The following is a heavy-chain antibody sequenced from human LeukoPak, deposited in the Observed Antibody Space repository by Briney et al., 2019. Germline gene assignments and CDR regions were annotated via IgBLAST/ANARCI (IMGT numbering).Heavy chain of an antibody. D-gene: IGHD1-7*01. V-gene: IGHV3-23*01. CDR3: AKEGKTRNWNYSQAKPVY. CDR2: ISDSGGRT. J-gene: IGHJ4*02. Sequence: GGSLRLSCAASGFTFSSYEMNWVRQAPGKGLEWVSAISDSGGRTYYADSVKGRFTISRDNSKNTLYLQMSSLRAEDTAVYYCAKEGKTRNWNYSQAKPVYWGQGTLVTVSS. CDR1: GFTFSSYE.